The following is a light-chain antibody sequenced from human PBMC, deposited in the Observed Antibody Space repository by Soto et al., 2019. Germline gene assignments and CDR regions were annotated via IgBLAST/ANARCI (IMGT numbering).Light chain of an antibody. CDR3: HQRSNWPPEIT. CDR1: QSVSSY. CDR2: DAS. V-gene: IGKV3-11*01. Sequence: EIVLTQSPATLSLSPGERATLSCRASQSVSSYLAWYQQKPGQAPRLLIYDASNRATAIPARFSGSGSWTDVTLTISSLEPEDFAVYYCHQRSNWPPEITFGQGTRLEIK. J-gene: IGKJ5*01.